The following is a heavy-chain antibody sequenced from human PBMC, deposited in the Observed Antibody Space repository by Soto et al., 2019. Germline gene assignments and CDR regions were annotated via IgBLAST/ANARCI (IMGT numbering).Heavy chain of an antibody. D-gene: IGHD3-3*01. CDR1: GLTFSTFG. CDR3: ARQSEWPPYYFDY. V-gene: IGHV3-33*01. J-gene: IGHJ4*02. CDR2: IWYDGSNK. Sequence: QVQLVESGGGVVQPGRPLRLSWAPPGLTFSTFGMHWAARAPGKGREWVAVIWYDGSNKYYADSVKGRFTISRDNSKNTLYLQMNSLRAEDTAVYYCARQSEWPPYYFDYWGQGTLVTVSS.